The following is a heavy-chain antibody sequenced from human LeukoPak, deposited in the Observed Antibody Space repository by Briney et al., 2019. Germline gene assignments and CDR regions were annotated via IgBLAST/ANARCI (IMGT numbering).Heavy chain of an antibody. Sequence: ASVKVSCKASGYTFSSYGISWVRQAPGQGLEGVGWISPYNGQKNYLQKVRGRVTMTTDTSTNTAYMELRSLRSDDTAVYYCARRNYYHENSGNSLYYFDFWGQGTLVTVSS. J-gene: IGHJ4*02. CDR3: ARRNYYHENSGNSLYYFDF. V-gene: IGHV1-18*01. CDR1: GYTFSSYG. D-gene: IGHD3-22*01. CDR2: ISPYNGQK.